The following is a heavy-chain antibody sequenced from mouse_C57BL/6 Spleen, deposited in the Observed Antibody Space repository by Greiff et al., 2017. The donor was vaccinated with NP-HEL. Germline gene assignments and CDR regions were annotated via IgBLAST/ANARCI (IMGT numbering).Heavy chain of an antibody. D-gene: IGHD1-1*01. CDR1: GYTFTSYW. CDR3: ARAHYYGSSPAY. V-gene: IGHV1-52*01. J-gene: IGHJ3*01. CDR2: IDPSDSET. Sequence: QVQLQQPGAELVRPGSSVKLSCKASGYTFTSYWMHWVKQRPIQGLEWIGNIDPSDSETHYNQKFKDKATLTVDKSSSTAYMQLSSLTSEDSAVYYCARAHYYGSSPAYWGQGTLVTVSA.